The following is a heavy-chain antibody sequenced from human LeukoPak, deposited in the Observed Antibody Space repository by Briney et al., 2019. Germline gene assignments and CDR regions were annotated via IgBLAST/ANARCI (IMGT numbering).Heavy chain of an antibody. Sequence: GRSLRLSCSTSGFTFGDYAMSWVRQAPGKGLEWVGFIQAKAYGGATKYAASVNGRFSISRDDSQSIANLQMNDLKTGDTAVYYCTRAPHPRCSSSGCYLDYWRQGTLVTVSS. CDR1: GFTFGDYA. D-gene: IGHD2-2*01. CDR2: IQAKAYGGAT. J-gene: IGHJ4*02. CDR3: TRAPHPRCSSSGCYLDY. V-gene: IGHV3-49*04.